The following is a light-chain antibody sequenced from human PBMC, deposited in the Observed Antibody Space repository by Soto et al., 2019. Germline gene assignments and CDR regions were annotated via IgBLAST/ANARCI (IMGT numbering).Light chain of an antibody. CDR2: EVN. V-gene: IGLV2-14*01. CDR3: SSYTTISSLDIV. J-gene: IGLJ2*01. Sequence: QSVLTQPASVSGSPGQSITISCTGTTSDIGAYNYVSWYQQLPGNAPKLIIYEVNHRPSGVSNRFSGSKSGSTASLTISRLQGEDEAHYYCSSYTTISSLDIVFGGGTKLTVL. CDR1: TSDIGAYNY.